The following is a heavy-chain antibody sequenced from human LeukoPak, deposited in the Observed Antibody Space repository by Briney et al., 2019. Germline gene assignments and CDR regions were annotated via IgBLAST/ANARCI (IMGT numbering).Heavy chain of an antibody. CDR3: ARAQYGGKSGSWYSDL. Sequence: ASVKVSCKASGYTFTTYSISWLRQAPGEGLEWMGWISAYNANTNYAQKFHGRVTMTTDTSTTTAYMELRSLRSDDTAVYFCARAQYGGKSGSWYSDLWGRGTLVTVSS. D-gene: IGHD4-23*01. V-gene: IGHV1-18*01. J-gene: IGHJ2*01. CDR1: GYTFTTYS. CDR2: ISAYNANT.